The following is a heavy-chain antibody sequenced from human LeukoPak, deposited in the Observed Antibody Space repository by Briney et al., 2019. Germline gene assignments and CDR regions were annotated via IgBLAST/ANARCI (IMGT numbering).Heavy chain of an antibody. CDR2: IYSGGST. J-gene: IGHJ4*02. CDR3: AREPSYSTPDY. CDR1: GFTVSSNY. Sequence: GGSLRLSCAASGFTVSSNYMSWVRQAPGKGLEWVSVIYSGGSTYYADSVKGRFTISRDNSKNTLYLQMNSLRAEDTAVYYCAREPSYSTPDYWGQGTLVTVSS. V-gene: IGHV3-53*01. D-gene: IGHD6-13*01.